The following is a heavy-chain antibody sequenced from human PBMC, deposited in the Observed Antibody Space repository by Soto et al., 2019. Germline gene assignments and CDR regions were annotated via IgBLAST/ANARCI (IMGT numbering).Heavy chain of an antibody. CDR3: TRSYYGSGSYSEPAY. J-gene: IGHJ4*02. CDR2: INSDGSTI. Sequence: EVQLVESGGGLVQPGGSLRLSCAASGFTFSSYWMHWVRQAPGKGLVWVSRINSDGSTINYADSVKGRFTISRDNAENTLYLQMNNLRADDTAVYYCTRSYYGSGSYSEPAYWGQGTLVTVSS. CDR1: GFTFSSYW. V-gene: IGHV3-74*01. D-gene: IGHD3-10*01.